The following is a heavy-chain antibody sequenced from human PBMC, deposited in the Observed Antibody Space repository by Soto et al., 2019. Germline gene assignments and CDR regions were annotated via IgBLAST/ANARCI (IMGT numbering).Heavy chain of an antibody. V-gene: IGHV4-59*08. Sequence: QVQLQESGPGLVKPSETLSLTCTVSGGSISSYYWSWIRQPPGKGLEWIGYIYYSGSTNYNPSLKSRVTISVDTSKNQFSLKLSSVTAADTAVDYCASRYGDCFDFWGQGTLVTVSS. J-gene: IGHJ4*02. D-gene: IGHD4-17*01. CDR2: IYYSGST. CDR3: ASRYGDCFDF. CDR1: GGSISSYY.